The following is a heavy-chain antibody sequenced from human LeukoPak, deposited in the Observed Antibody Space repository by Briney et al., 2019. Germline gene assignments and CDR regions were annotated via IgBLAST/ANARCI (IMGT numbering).Heavy chain of an antibody. CDR1: GYSISSGYY. D-gene: IGHD3-22*01. J-gene: IGHJ4*02. CDR2: IYHSGST. Sequence: SETLSLTCTVSGYSISSGYYWGWIRQPSGKGLEWIGSIYHSGSTYYNPSLKSRVTISVDTSKNQFSLKLSSVTAADTAVYYCARVVTMIVVVFDYWGQGTLVTVSS. V-gene: IGHV4-38-2*02. CDR3: ARVVTMIVVVFDY.